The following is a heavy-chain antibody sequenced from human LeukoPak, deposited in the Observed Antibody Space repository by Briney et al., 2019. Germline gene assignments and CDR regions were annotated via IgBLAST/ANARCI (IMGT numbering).Heavy chain of an antibody. CDR3: ARSLYSYGEYYYYGMDV. Sequence: GGSLRLSCAASGFTFSSYDMHWVRQATGKGLEWVSAICTAGDTYYPGSVKGRFTISRENAKNSLYLQMNSLRAGDTAVYYCARSLYSYGEYYYYGMDVWGQGTTVTVSS. CDR2: ICTAGDT. D-gene: IGHD5-18*01. V-gene: IGHV3-13*01. CDR1: GFTFSSYD. J-gene: IGHJ6*02.